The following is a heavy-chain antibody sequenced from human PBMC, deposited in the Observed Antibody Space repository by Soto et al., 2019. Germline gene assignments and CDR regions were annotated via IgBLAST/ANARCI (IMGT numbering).Heavy chain of an antibody. V-gene: IGHV1-18*01. CDR3: ARALTMTTYPEYFQH. Sequence: GASVKASCKSSGYTFTSYGISCVRQAPGQGLEWMGWISAYNGNTNYAQKLQGRVTMTTDTSTSTAYMELRSLRSDDTAVYYCARALTMTTYPEYFQHWGQGTLVTVSS. D-gene: IGHD4-17*01. CDR2: ISAYNGNT. J-gene: IGHJ1*01. CDR1: GYTFTSYG.